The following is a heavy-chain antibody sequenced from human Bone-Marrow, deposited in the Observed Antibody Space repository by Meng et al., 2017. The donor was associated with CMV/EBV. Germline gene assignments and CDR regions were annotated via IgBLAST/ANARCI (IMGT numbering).Heavy chain of an antibody. CDR3: ARCGLEVVPAYNWFDP. J-gene: IGHJ5*02. CDR1: GFTFSDYY. D-gene: IGHD2-2*01. Sequence: GESLKISCAASGFTFSDYYMSWIRQAPGKGLEWVSYISSSGSTIYYADSVKGRFTISSDNAKNSLYLQMNSLRSDDTAVYYCARCGLEVVPAYNWFDPWGQGNLVTVAS. CDR2: ISSSGSTI. V-gene: IGHV3-11*01.